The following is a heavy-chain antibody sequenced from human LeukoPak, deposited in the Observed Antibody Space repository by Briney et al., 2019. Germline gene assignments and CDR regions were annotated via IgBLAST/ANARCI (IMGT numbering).Heavy chain of an antibody. CDR3: SATGR. J-gene: IGHJ4*02. V-gene: IGHV3-48*04. CDR1: GVRLNNYK. D-gene: IGHD2-15*01. Sequence: GGSLRLSCVGSGVRLNNYKVNWVRRAPGKGLDWVADILESGEAHYADSVRGRFTISRDRAKNSLYLLMTSLRVDDTAVYYCSATGRWGQGTLVAVSS. CDR2: ILESGEA.